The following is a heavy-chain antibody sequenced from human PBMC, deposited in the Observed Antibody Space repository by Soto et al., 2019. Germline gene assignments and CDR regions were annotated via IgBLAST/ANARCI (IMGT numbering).Heavy chain of an antibody. CDR3: TIVRVAASALDH. CDR1: VFIFSNNG. D-gene: IGHD3-10*02. J-gene: IGHJ4*02. Sequence: XGSLRLSCVCSVFIFSNNGMHCVRQTPGKGLEWVAFMSYDGSDTFYADSVKGRFTISRDNSKNTLFLHMSNLRAEDTAMYYCTIVRVAASALDHWGQGTLVTVSS. V-gene: IGHV3-30*02. CDR2: MSYDGSDT.